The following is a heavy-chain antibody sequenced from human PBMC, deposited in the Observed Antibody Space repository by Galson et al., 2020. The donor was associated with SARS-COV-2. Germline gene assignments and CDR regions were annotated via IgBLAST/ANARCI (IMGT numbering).Heavy chain of an antibody. CDR2: INPNSGGT. J-gene: IGHJ3*02. Sequence: ASVKVSCKASGYTFTGYYMHWVRQPPGQGLEWMGWINPNSGGTNYAQKFQGRVTMTRDTSISIAYMELSRLRSDDTAVYYCARDGTAMVTNGFDIWGQGTTVTVSS. D-gene: IGHD5-18*01. CDR1: GYTFTGYY. V-gene: IGHV1-2*02. CDR3: ARDGTAMVTNGFDI.